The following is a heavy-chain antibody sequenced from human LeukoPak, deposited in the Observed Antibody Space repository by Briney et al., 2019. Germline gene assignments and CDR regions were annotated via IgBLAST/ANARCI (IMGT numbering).Heavy chain of an antibody. J-gene: IGHJ4*02. CDR2: ISSSSSYI. V-gene: IGHV3-21*01. Sequence: GGSLRLSCAASGFTFSSYSMNWVRQAPGKGLEWVSSISSSSSYIYYADSVKGRFTISRDNAKNSPYLQMNSLRAEDTAVYYCARDLEGGVDYWGQGTLVTVSS. CDR1: GFTFSSYS. CDR3: ARDLEGGVDY. D-gene: IGHD2-8*02.